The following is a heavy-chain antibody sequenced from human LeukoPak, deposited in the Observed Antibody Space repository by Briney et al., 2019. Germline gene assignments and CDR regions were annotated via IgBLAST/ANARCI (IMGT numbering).Heavy chain of an antibody. CDR3: ARALGRTTSPFDY. V-gene: IGHV3-21*01. Sequence: PGGSLRLSCAASGFTFSSYSMNWVRQAPGKGLEWVSYYADSVKGRFTISRDNAKNSLYLQMNSLRAEDTAVYYCARALGRTTSPFDYWGQGTLVTVSS. J-gene: IGHJ4*02. D-gene: IGHD1-1*01. CDR1: GFTFSSYS.